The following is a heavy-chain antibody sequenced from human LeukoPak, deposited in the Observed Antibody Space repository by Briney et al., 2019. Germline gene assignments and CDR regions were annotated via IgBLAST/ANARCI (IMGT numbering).Heavy chain of an antibody. Sequence: PGGSLRLSCAASGFTFSSSWMYWVRQAPGKGLEWVSVISASGGAYHADSVKGRFTISRDNSNNTLYLQMNSLRAEDTAVYYCAKDRSYSFDYWGQGTLVTVSS. CDR1: GFTFSSSW. J-gene: IGHJ4*02. CDR3: AKDRSYSFDY. V-gene: IGHV3-23*01. D-gene: IGHD5-18*01. CDR2: ISASGGA.